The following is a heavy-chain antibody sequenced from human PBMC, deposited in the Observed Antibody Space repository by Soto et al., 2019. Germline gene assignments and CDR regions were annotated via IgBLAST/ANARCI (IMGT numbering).Heavy chain of an antibody. V-gene: IGHV3-11*06. CDR1: GFTFSDFY. CDR3: VRESRTDEDGYDARGYYFDY. J-gene: IGHJ4*02. D-gene: IGHD5-12*01. CDR2: ISLGDSYK. Sequence: QVQLVESGGGLVKPGGSLRLACAASGFTFSDFYMSWVRQAPGKGLEWFSFISLGDSYKKTADSVKGRFTISRDNANNSLYLQMDSLRAEDTAVYYCVRESRTDEDGYDARGYYFDYWGQGTLVTVSS.